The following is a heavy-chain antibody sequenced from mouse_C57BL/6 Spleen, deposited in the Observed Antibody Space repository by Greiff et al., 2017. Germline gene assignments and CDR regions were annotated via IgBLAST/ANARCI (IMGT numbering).Heavy chain of an antibody. CDR2: IDPETGGT. J-gene: IGHJ2*01. Sequence: QEQLKESGAELVRPGASVTLSCKASGYTFTDYEMHWVKQTPVHGLEWIGAIDPETGGTAYNQKFKGKAILTADKSSSTAYMELRSLTSEDSAVYYCTRYYYGSSYGYFDYWGQGTTLTVSS. CDR1: GYTFTDYE. D-gene: IGHD1-1*01. CDR3: TRYYYGSSYGYFDY. V-gene: IGHV1-15*01.